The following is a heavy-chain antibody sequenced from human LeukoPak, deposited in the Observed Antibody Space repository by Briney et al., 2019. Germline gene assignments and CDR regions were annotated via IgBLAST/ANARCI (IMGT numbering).Heavy chain of an antibody. D-gene: IGHD5-12*01. J-gene: IGHJ3*02. V-gene: IGHV1-2*02. Sequence: VKVSCKASGCTFTGHYMHWVRQAPGQGLEWMGWIYPKSGGTNYAQKFQTRVTMTRDTSITTAFMELNILKSDDTAVYYCVRDGYSGGAFDIWGQGTMVTVSS. CDR2: IYPKSGGT. CDR3: VRDGYSGGAFDI. CDR1: GCTFTGHY.